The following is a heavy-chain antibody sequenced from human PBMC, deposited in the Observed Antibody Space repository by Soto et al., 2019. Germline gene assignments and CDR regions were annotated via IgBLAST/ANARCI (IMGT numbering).Heavy chain of an antibody. V-gene: IGHV5-51*01. CDR3: ARRGYGDLRSPWWFDP. CDR1: GYSFTSYW. CDR2: IYPGDSDT. J-gene: IGHJ5*02. D-gene: IGHD4-17*01. Sequence: PGESLKISCKGSGYSFTSYWIGWVRQMPGKGLEWMGIIYPGDSDTRYSPSFQGQVTISADKSISTAYLQWSSLKASDTAMYYCARRGYGDLRSPWWFDPWGQGTLVTVSS.